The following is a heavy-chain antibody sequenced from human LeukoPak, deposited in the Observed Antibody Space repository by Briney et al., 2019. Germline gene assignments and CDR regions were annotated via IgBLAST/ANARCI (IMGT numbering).Heavy chain of an antibody. Sequence: PGGSLRLSCAASGFTFSSYAMSWVRQAPGKGLEWVSAISGSGGSTYYADSVKGRFTISRDNSKNTLYLQMNSLRAEDTAVYYCAKDPGFMVRGARGYFDYWGQGTLVTVSS. J-gene: IGHJ4*02. CDR2: ISGSGGST. CDR1: GFTFSSYA. V-gene: IGHV3-23*01. CDR3: AKDPGFMVRGARGYFDY. D-gene: IGHD3-10*01.